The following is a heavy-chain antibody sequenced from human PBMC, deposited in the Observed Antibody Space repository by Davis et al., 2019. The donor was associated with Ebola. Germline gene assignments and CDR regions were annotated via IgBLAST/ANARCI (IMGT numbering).Heavy chain of an antibody. CDR1: GGSVSSGSYY. CDR2: IYHSGST. J-gene: IGHJ4*02. V-gene: IGHV4-61*01. CDR3: ASLPAGQLVPRSDY. D-gene: IGHD6-13*01. Sequence: PSETLSLTCTVSGGSVSSGSYYWSWIRQPPGKGLEWIGEIYHSGSTNYNPSLKSRVTISVDKSKNQFSLKLSSVTAADTAVYYCASLPAGQLVPRSDYWGQGTLVTVSS.